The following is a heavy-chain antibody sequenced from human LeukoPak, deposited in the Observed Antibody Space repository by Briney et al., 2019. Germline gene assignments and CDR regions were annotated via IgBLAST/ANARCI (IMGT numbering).Heavy chain of an antibody. V-gene: IGHV3-64D*06. Sequence: HPGGSLRLSCSASGFTFSSYAMHWVRQAPGKGRQYVAAVRSNGGTTYYADSVKGRFTISRDNSKNTLYLQMSSLRAEDTAVYFCVKVKGPYDILTGYFDHWGQGTLVTVSS. CDR1: GFTFSSYA. D-gene: IGHD3-9*01. CDR3: VKVKGPYDILTGYFDH. J-gene: IGHJ4*02. CDR2: VRSNGGTT.